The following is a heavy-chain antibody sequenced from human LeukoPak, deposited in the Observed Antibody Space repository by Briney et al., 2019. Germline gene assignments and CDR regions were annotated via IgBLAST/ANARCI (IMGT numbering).Heavy chain of an antibody. D-gene: IGHD6-13*01. CDR1: GGSISSYY. J-gene: IGHJ3*02. CDR2: IYTSGST. V-gene: IGHV4-4*07. CDR3: ARDPYSSSWSPRGRDAFDI. Sequence: PSETLSLTCTVSGGSISSYYWSWIRQPAGKGLEWIGRIYTSGSTNYNPSLKSRVTMSVDTSKNQFSLKLSSVTAADMAVYYCARDPYSSSWSPRGRDAFDIWGQGTMVTVSS.